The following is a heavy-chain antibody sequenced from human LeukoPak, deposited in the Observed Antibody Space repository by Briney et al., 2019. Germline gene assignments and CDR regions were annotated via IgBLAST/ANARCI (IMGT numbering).Heavy chain of an antibody. CDR1: GGSFSGYY. V-gene: IGHV4-34*01. CDR2: INHSGST. Sequence: SETLSLTCAVYGGSFSGYYWSWIRQSPGKGLEWTGEINHSGSTKYNPSLKSRVSISVDTSKNQFSLKLRFVTAADTAVYYCARGLSSSSYYYYGMDVWGQGTTVTVSS. D-gene: IGHD6-6*01. CDR3: ARGLSSSSYYYYGMDV. J-gene: IGHJ6*02.